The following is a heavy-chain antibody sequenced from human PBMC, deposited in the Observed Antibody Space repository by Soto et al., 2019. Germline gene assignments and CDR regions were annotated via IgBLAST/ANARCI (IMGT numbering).Heavy chain of an antibody. CDR1: GYSFTSYW. CDR2: IFPDDSDT. D-gene: IGHD6-13*01. J-gene: IGHJ5*02. CDR3: VRHVRQTSSSWYWFDP. V-gene: IGHV5-51*01. Sequence: EVQLVQSGAEVKKPGESLKISCKGSGYSFTSYWIGWVRQMPGKGLEWMGIIFPDDSDTRYSPALQGQVTISVDKSISTAYLQWSSLKASDTAMYYCVRHVRQTSSSWYWFDPWGQGTLVTVSS.